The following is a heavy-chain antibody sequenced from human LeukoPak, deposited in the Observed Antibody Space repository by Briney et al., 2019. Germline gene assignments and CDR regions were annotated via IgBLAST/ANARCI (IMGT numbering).Heavy chain of an antibody. J-gene: IGHJ3*02. CDR3: ARSMITFGGVMYPSWAFDI. D-gene: IGHD3-16*01. CDR2: VHTSGST. V-gene: IGHV4-4*07. Sequence: PSETLFLTCGVSGVSIYTYYWSWIRQSAGKGLEWIGRVHTSGSTNYNPSLKSRVTISVNTSKNQFSLKLSSVTAADTAVYYCARSMITFGGVMYPSWAFDIWGQGTMVTVSS. CDR1: GVSIYTYY.